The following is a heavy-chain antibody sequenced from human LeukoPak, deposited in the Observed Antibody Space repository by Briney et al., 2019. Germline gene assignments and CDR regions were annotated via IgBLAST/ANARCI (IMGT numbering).Heavy chain of an antibody. CDR1: GYTFTTYG. J-gene: IGHJ5*02. Sequence: GASVKVSCKPSGYTFTTYGISWVRQAPGQGLEWMGWINPNSGGTNYAQKFQGRVTMTRDTSISTAYMELSRLRSDDTTVYYCARDRIRTGSYYSPHWFDPWGQGTLVTVSS. CDR2: INPNSGGT. D-gene: IGHD3-10*01. V-gene: IGHV1-2*02. CDR3: ARDRIRTGSYYSPHWFDP.